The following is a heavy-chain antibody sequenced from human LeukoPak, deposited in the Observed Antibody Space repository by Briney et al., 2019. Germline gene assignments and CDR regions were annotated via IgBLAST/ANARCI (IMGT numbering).Heavy chain of an antibody. Sequence: GGSLRLSCAASGFTLNSYSMTWVRQAPGKGLEWVSVIYSDDSTYYADSVKGRFTISRDNSKNTLYLQMNSLRAEDTAVYYCARGGVEMATIYFDYWGQGTLVTVSS. D-gene: IGHD5-24*01. CDR3: ARGGVEMATIYFDY. CDR1: GFTLNSYS. V-gene: IGHV3-53*01. J-gene: IGHJ4*02. CDR2: IYSDDST.